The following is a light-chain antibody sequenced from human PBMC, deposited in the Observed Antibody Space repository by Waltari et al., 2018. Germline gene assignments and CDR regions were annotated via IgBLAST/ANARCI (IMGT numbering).Light chain of an antibody. V-gene: IGLV3-1*01. CDR2: QDT. CDR1: QVGHKY. Sequence: SYELTQPPSVSVSPGQPASITCSGDQVGHKYACRYQQKPGQSPVLVIYQDTKRPSGIPERFSGSNSGNTATLTISGTQAMDEADYYCQAWDSSTAHVVFGGGTKLTVL. J-gene: IGLJ2*01. CDR3: QAWDSSTAHVV.